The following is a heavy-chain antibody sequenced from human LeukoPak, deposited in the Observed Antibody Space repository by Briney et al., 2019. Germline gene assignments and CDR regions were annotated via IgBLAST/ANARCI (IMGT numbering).Heavy chain of an antibody. D-gene: IGHD6-13*01. Sequence: SETLSLTCTVSGGSISSYYWSWIRQPPGKGLEWIAYMHYSGTTHYNPSLKSRVSISVDTSRKQISLELTSVTAADTAVYYCPRGRSRFRQQVVTPSDAPNTYHLELWGQETRVTL. CDR3: PRGRSRFRQQVVTPSDAPNTYHLEL. V-gene: IGHV4-59*01. CDR2: MHYSGTT. CDR1: GGSISSYY. J-gene: IGHJ4*02.